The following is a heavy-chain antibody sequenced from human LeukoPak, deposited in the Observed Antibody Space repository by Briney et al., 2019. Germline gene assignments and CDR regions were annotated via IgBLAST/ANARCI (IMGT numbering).Heavy chain of an antibody. Sequence: GASVKVSCMASGYTFTSYGINWVRQAPGQGPEWMGWISPSNGNTKYAQKLQDRVTMSTDTSASTAYMELSSLRSEDTAVYYCARDNDSRDPPHFDYWGQGTLVTVSS. CDR1: GYTFTSYG. D-gene: IGHD3-16*01. CDR3: ARDNDSRDPPHFDY. CDR2: ISPSNGNT. J-gene: IGHJ4*02. V-gene: IGHV1-18*04.